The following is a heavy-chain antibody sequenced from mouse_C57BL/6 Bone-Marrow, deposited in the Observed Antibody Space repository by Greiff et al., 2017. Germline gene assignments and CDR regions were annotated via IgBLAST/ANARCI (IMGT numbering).Heavy chain of an antibody. CDR3: AREDDSYYGIPYAMDY. CDR1: GYTFTSHW. V-gene: IGHV1-56*01. J-gene: IGHJ4*01. Sequence: VQLQQSGPELVRPGASVKISCKAPGYTFTSHWMQWVSQRPGQGLAWIGEIFPGSGSSYSNEKLKGKATVTVDTSSSTAYMQRSSLAYEDSVVYCGAREDDSYYGIPYAMDYWGQGTSVTVSS. CDR2: IFPGSGSS. D-gene: IGHD2-1*01.